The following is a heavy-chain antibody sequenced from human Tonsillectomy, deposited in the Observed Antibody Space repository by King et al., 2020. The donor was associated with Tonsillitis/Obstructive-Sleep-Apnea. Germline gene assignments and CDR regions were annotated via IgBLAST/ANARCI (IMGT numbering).Heavy chain of an antibody. V-gene: IGHV5-10-1*01. D-gene: IGHD4-17*01. J-gene: IGHJ4*02. CDR3: ARSDYGDYRFDY. CDR1: GYSFTSYW. Sequence: VQLVESGAEVKKPGESLRISCTGSGYSFTSYWISWVRQMPGKGLEWMGRIDPSDSYTNYSPSFQGHVTISADKSISTAYLQWSSLKASDTAMYYCARSDYGDYRFDYWGQGTLVTVSS. CDR2: IDPSDSYT.